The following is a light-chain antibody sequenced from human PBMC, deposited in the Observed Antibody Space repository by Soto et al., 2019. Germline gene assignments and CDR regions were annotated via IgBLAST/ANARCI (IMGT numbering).Light chain of an antibody. J-gene: IGLJ1*01. CDR2: ECS. CDR1: SSDVGSYNL. CDR3: CSYAGSSAYV. Sequence: QSVLTQPASVSGSPGQSITISCTGTSSDVGSYNLVSWYQQDPGKALKPMIYECSKRPSGVSNRFSGSKSGNTASLTISGLQAEDEADYYCCSYAGSSAYVFGTGTKVTVL. V-gene: IGLV2-23*01.